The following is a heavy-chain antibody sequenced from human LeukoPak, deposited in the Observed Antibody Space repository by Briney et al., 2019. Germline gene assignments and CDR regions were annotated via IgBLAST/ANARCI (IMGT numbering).Heavy chain of an antibody. Sequence: SETLSLTCAVSGYSISSGYYWGWIRQPPGKGLEWIGRIYHSGSTYYNPSLKSRVTISVDTSKNQFSLKLSSVTAADTAVYYCARKGVAVASFDYWGQGTLVTVSS. V-gene: IGHV4-38-2*01. J-gene: IGHJ4*02. CDR2: IYHSGST. CDR1: GYSISSGYY. CDR3: ARKGVAVASFDY. D-gene: IGHD6-19*01.